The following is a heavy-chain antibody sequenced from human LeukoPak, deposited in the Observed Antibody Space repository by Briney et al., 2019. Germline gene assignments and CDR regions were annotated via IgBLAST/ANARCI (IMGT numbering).Heavy chain of an antibody. V-gene: IGHV3-30-3*01. CDR2: ISSDGNSK. CDR3: ARDQGRIAAAGNYLSSGY. D-gene: IGHD6-13*01. J-gene: IGHJ4*02. Sequence: PGRSLRLSCAASGFTFTSYTMHWVRQAPGKGLEWVAVISSDGNSKYYADSVKGRFTISRDNSKNTLYLQMNSLRTEDTAVYYCARDQGRIAAAGNYLSSGYWGQGTLVTVSS. CDR1: GFTFTSYT.